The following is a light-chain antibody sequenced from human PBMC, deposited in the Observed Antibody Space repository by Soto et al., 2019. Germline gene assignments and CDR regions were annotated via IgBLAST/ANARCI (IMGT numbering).Light chain of an antibody. CDR1: QSVSRSY. CDR3: QQRSNWPSIT. Sequence: EIVLTQSPGTLSLSPGDRATLSCRASQSVSRSYLGWYQQKPGQAPRLLIYGASNRATGIPDRFSGSGSGTDFTLTISSLEPEDFAVYYCQQRSNWPSITFGQGTRLEIK. V-gene: IGKV3D-20*02. CDR2: GAS. J-gene: IGKJ5*01.